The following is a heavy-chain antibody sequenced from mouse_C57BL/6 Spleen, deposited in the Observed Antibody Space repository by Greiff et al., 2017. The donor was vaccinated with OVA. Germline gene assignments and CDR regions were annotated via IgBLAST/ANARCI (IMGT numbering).Heavy chain of an antibody. V-gene: IGHV1-53*01. J-gene: IGHJ1*03. CDR1: GYTFTSYW. CDR2: INPSNGGT. D-gene: IGHD1-1*01. Sequence: QVQLQQPGTELVKPGASVKLSCKASGYTFTSYWMHWVKQRPGQGLEWIGNINPSNGGTNYNEKFKSKATLTVDKSSSTAYMQLSSLTSEDSAVDYCARAPYYYGSSDGYFDVWGTGTTVTVSS. CDR3: ARAPYYYGSSDGYFDV.